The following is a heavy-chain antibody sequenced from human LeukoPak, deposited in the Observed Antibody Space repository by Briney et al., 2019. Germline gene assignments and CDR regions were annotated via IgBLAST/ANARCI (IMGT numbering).Heavy chain of an antibody. CDR2: ISGDGGST. CDR1: GFTFDDYA. J-gene: IGHJ4*02. CDR3: AKDIQGSY. Sequence: PGGSLRLSCAASGFTFDDYAMHWVRQAPGKALEWVSLISGDGGSTYYADSVKGRFTISRDNSKNTVYLQMNSLRAEDTAIYYCAKDIQGSYWGQGTLVTVSS. V-gene: IGHV3-43*02.